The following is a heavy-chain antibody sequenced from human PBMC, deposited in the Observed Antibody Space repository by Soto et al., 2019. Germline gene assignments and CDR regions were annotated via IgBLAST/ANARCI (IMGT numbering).Heavy chain of an antibody. V-gene: IGHV4-4*02. Sequence: SETLSLTCDVSGVSISSGNWWSWVRQPPGKGLEWIAEVYNDGSANYHPSLESRATISVDRSKNQFSLRLSSVTAPDTGKYYCARLAYDSRLNYLYFDHWGQGTLVTVSS. J-gene: IGHJ4*02. D-gene: IGHD3-22*01. CDR3: ARLAYDSRLNYLYFDH. CDR1: GVSISSGNW. CDR2: VYNDGSA.